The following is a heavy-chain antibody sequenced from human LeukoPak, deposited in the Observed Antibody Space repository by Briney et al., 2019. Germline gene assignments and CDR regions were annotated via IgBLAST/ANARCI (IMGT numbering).Heavy chain of an antibody. CDR2: IRQDASDE. CDR3: ARSLGIAVAGGGELDY. CDR1: GFTFSSYW. Sequence: GGSLRLSCGASGFTFSSYWMSWVRQAPGKGLEWVATIRQDASDEYYADSVKGRFTISRDNAKNSLYLQMNSLRAEDTAVYYCARSLGIAVAGGGELDYWGQGTLVTVSS. D-gene: IGHD6-19*01. J-gene: IGHJ4*02. V-gene: IGHV3-7*01.